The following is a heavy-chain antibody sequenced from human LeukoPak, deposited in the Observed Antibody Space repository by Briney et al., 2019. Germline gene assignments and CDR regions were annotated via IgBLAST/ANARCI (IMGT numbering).Heavy chain of an antibody. J-gene: IGHJ6*02. D-gene: IGHD6-6*01. Sequence: GGSLRLSCAASGFTFDDYAMPWVRQAPGKGLEWVSGISWNSGSIGYADSVKGRFTISRDSAKNSLYLQMNSLRAEDTALYYCAKASRRGYYYGMDVWGQGTTVTVSS. CDR1: GFTFDDYA. CDR2: ISWNSGSI. CDR3: AKASRRGYYYGMDV. V-gene: IGHV3-9*01.